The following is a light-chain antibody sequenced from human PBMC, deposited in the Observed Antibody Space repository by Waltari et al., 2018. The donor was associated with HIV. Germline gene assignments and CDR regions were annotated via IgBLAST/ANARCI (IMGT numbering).Light chain of an antibody. Sequence: DIVMTQSPDSLAVALGERATINCKSSPSVLYNSNNQNYLAWYQVRPGQPPKVLIYWSSIRESGVPERFSGSGSGTDFTLTISSLQAEDVAVYYCQQYYNPPWAFGQGTRVEIK. CDR3: QQYYNPPWA. CDR1: PSVLYNSNNQNY. V-gene: IGKV4-1*01. CDR2: WSS. J-gene: IGKJ1*01.